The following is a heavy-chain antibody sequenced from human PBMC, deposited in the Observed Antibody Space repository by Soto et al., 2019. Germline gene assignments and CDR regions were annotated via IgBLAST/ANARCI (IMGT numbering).Heavy chain of an antibody. V-gene: IGHV4-30-4*08. Sequence: PSETLSLTCTVSGGSITSSKHYWSWIRQHPGKGLEWIGYIYLSGFTYSNPSLKSRVTISIDTSKNLFSLKLSSVTAADTAVYYCARGGLDDFWSGYLYHLDSWGLGTLVTVPQ. CDR3: ARGGLDDFWSGYLYHLDS. D-gene: IGHD3-3*01. CDR2: IYLSGFT. J-gene: IGHJ4*02. CDR1: GGSITSSKHY.